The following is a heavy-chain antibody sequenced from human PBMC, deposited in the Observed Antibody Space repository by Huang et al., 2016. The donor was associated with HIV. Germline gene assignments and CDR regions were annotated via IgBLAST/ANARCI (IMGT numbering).Heavy chain of an antibody. V-gene: IGHV4-34*02. CDR2: VNHRGLS. J-gene: IGHJ4*02. CDR1: GGSLSDYY. CDR3: ARPRMTATSSDSTWSSFDS. D-gene: IGHD2-21*02. Sequence: QVQLQQWGAGLLKPSGVLSLTCAVYGGSLSDYYCTWIRQSPGTGLEWIGEVNHRGLSTDNPALRSRVTMSVDMSKNQFSLNLTSLTVADTAVYYCARPRMTATSSDSTWSSFDSWGQGTLVIVSS.